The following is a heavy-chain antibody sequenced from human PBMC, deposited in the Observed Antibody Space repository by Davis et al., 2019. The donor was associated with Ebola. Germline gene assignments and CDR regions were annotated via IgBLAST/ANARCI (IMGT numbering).Heavy chain of an antibody. CDR3: ARPHYGNYDYFDY. CDR2: ISGSSDYI. J-gene: IGHJ4*02. D-gene: IGHD4-11*01. V-gene: IGHV3-21*06. Sequence: GGSLRLSCEVSGFTFTTHGMRWVRQAPGKGLEWVSSISGSSDYIWYSDSVRGRFTVSRDNAKNSLFLTLTSLRGDDTGIYYCARPHYGNYDYFDYWGRGTQVTVSS. CDR1: GFTFTTHG.